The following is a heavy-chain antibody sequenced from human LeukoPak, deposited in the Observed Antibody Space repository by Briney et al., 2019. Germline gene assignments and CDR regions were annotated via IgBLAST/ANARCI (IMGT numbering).Heavy chain of an antibody. D-gene: IGHD2-2*01. J-gene: IGHJ6*03. Sequence: PSETLSLTCTVSGGSISSYYWSWIRQPAGKGLEWIGRIYTSGSTNYNPSLKSRVTMSVDTSKNQFSLKLSSVTAADTAVYYCAREVPVPAAYYYYYYMDVWGKGTTVTISS. CDR2: IYTSGST. CDR1: GGSISSYY. V-gene: IGHV4-4*07. CDR3: AREVPVPAAYYYYYYMDV.